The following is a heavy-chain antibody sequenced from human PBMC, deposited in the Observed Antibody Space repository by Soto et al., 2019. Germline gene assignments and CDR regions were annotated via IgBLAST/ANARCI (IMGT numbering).Heavy chain of an antibody. CDR2: IIPIFGTT. CDR3: ARVLVGRQYEYCSSSGDY. CDR1: GGTFSSYA. J-gene: IGHJ4*02. V-gene: IGHV1-69*12. Sequence: QVQLVQSGAEVKKPGSSVKVSCKASGGTFSSYAISWVRQAPGQGLEWMGGIIPIFGTTNYAQKFQGRVTITADESTSTAYMELSSLRSEDTAVYYCARVLVGRQYEYCSSSGDYWGQGTLVTVSS. D-gene: IGHD6-6*01.